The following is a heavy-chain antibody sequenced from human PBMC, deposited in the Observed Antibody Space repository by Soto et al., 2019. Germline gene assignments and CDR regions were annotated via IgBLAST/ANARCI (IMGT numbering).Heavy chain of an antibody. CDR3: ARDGNVGVSI. CDR2: IYYSGTT. V-gene: IGHV4-61*01. CDR1: GGSVSSDSYY. D-gene: IGHD1-26*01. J-gene: IGHJ4*02. Sequence: KPSETLSLTCTVSGGSVSSDSYYWSWIRQPPGKGLEWIGYIYYSGTTNYNPSLKSRVTISVDTSNNQFSLRLSSVTAADTAIYYCARDGNVGVSIWGQGTLVTVSS.